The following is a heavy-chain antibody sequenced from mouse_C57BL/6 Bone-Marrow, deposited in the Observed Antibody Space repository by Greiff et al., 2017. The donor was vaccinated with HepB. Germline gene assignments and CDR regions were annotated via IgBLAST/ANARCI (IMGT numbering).Heavy chain of an antibody. V-gene: IGHV5-4*03. Sequence: EVKVVESGGGLVKPGGSLKLSCAASGFTFSSYAMSWVRQTPEKRLEWVATISDGGSYTYYPDNVKGRFTISRDNAKNNLYLQMSHLKSEDTAMYDCARGIYDGYYCFDYWGQGTTLTVSS. CDR2: ISDGGSYT. CDR3: ARGIYDGYYCFDY. D-gene: IGHD2-3*01. J-gene: IGHJ2*01. CDR1: GFTFSSYA.